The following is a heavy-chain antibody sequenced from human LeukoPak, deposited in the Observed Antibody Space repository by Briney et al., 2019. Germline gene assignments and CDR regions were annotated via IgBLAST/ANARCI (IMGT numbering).Heavy chain of an antibody. CDR1: GYTFTGYY. CDR2: INPNSGGT. V-gene: IGHV1-2*02. D-gene: IGHD2-2*02. Sequence: GASVKVSCKASGYTFTGYYMHWVRRAPGQGLEWMGWINPNSGGTNYAQKLQGRVTMTTDTSTSTAYMELRSLRSDDTAVYYCARAKGGDCSSTSCYIGGSWFDPWGQGTLVTVSS. CDR3: ARAKGGDCSSTSCYIGGSWFDP. J-gene: IGHJ5*02.